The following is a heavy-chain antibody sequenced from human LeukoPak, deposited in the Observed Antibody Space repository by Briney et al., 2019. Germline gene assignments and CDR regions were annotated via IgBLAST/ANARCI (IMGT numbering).Heavy chain of an antibody. Sequence: SETLSLTCTVSGGSISSYYWSWIRQPPGKGLEWIGYIYYSGSTNYNPSLKSRVTISVDTSKNQFSLKLSSVTAADTAVYYCARSNYYYDSSGYFPFDPWGQGTLVTVSS. V-gene: IGHV4-59*08. D-gene: IGHD3-22*01. CDR1: GGSISSYY. J-gene: IGHJ5*02. CDR3: ARSNYYYDSSGYFPFDP. CDR2: IYYSGST.